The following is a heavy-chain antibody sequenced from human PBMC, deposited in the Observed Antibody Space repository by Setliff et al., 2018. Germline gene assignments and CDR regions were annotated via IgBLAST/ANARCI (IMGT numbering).Heavy chain of an antibody. CDR1: GGTFSYYY. J-gene: IGHJ4*02. CDR2: IHYRGTT. CDR3: ARTGTYRYFDS. V-gene: IGHV4-34*01. Sequence: LSLTCAASGGTFSYYYWTWIRQPPGKGLEWIGRIHYRGTTYSNASLASRLTISVDTSKNQFSLKLTSVTAADTAVYYCARTGTYRYFDSWGQGTRVTSPQ. D-gene: IGHD1-1*01.